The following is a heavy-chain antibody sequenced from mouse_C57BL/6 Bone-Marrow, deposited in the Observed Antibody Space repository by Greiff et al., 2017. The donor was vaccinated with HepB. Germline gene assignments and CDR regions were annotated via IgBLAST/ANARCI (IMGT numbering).Heavy chain of an antibody. CDR3: ALIYDDYVPWFAY. CDR1: GYTFTSYG. V-gene: IGHV1-81*01. CDR2: IYPRSGNT. Sequence: VQLQQSGAELARPGASVKLSCKASGYTFTSYGISWVKQRTGQGLEWIGEIYPRSGNTYYNEKFKGKATLTADKSSSTAYMELRSLTSEDSAVYFCALIYDDYVPWFAYWGQGTLVTVSA. J-gene: IGHJ3*01. D-gene: IGHD2-4*01.